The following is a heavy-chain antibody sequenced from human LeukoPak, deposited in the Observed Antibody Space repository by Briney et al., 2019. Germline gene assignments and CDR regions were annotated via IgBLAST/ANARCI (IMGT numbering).Heavy chain of an antibody. Sequence: GGSLRLSCAASGFTFSDYYMSWIRQAPGKGLEWASYISSSSSYTNYADSVKGRFTISRDNAKNSLYLQMNSLRAEDTAVYYCARADQYYYDSSGYVFDYWGQGTLVTVSS. CDR3: ARADQYYYDSSGYVFDY. V-gene: IGHV3-11*06. CDR2: ISSSSSYT. CDR1: GFTFSDYY. D-gene: IGHD3-22*01. J-gene: IGHJ4*02.